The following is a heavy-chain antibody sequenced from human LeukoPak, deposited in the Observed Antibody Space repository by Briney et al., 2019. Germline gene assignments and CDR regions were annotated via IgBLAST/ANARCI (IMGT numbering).Heavy chain of an antibody. CDR2: INPNSGDT. J-gene: IGHJ4*02. CDR1: GYTFRGHY. CDR3: ASSSGSYYEFDY. D-gene: IGHD1-26*01. V-gene: IGHV1-2*02. Sequence: GASVKVSCKASGYTFRGHYMHWVRQAPGQGLEWMGWINPNSGDTNYAQKFQGRVTMTRDTSISTGYMELSRLRSDDTAVYYCASSSGSYYEFDYWGQGTLVTVSS.